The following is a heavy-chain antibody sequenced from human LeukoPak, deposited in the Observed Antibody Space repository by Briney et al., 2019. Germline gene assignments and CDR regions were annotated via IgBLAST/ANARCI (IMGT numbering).Heavy chain of an antibody. D-gene: IGHD2-2*01. J-gene: IGHJ5*02. CDR1: GVSISDYY. CDR2: IYYSGSS. V-gene: IGHV4-59*12. Sequence: SETLSLTCTISGVSISDYYWSWLRQPPGKGLEWIGYIYYSGSSNYNPSLKSRVTMSVDTSKNQFSLKLSSVTAADTAVYYCARGSTSTNWFDPWGQGTLVTVSS. CDR3: ARGSTSTNWFDP.